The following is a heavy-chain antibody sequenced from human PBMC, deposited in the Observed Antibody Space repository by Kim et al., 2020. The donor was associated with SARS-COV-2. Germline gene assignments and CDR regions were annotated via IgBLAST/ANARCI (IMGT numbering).Heavy chain of an antibody. V-gene: IGHV4-61*02. J-gene: IGHJ3*02. Sequence: SETLSLTCTVSGGSISSGSYYWSWIRQPAGKGLEWIGRIYTSGSTNYNPSLKSRVTISVETSKNQFSLKLSSVTAADTAVYYCARGDSSGYQGGSDAFDIWGQGTMVTVSS. D-gene: IGHD3-22*01. CDR1: GGSISSGSYY. CDR2: IYTSGST. CDR3: ARGDSSGYQGGSDAFDI.